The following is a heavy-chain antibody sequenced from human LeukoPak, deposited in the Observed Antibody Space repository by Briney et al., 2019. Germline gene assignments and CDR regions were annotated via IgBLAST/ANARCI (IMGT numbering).Heavy chain of an antibody. Sequence: GGSLRLSCAASGFTFSSYWMHWVRQAPGKGLVWVSRINSDGSSTSYADSVEGRFTISRDNAKNTLYLQMNSLRAEDTAVYYCAREGGTWYYDFWSGYYWFDPWGQGTLVTVSS. CDR1: GFTFSSYW. V-gene: IGHV3-74*01. CDR2: INSDGSST. D-gene: IGHD3-3*01. J-gene: IGHJ5*02. CDR3: AREGGTWYYDFWSGYYWFDP.